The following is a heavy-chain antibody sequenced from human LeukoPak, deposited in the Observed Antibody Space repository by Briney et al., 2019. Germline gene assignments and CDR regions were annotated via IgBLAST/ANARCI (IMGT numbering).Heavy chain of an antibody. Sequence: ASVKVSCKASGYTFTSYDINWVRQATGQGLEWMGWMNPNSGNTGYAQKFQGRVTMTRNTSISTAYMELSSLRSEDTAVYYCARASITTPTDFDYRGQGTLVTVSS. V-gene: IGHV1-8*01. J-gene: IGHJ4*02. D-gene: IGHD3-3*02. CDR1: GYTFTSYD. CDR2: MNPNSGNT. CDR3: ARASITTPTDFDY.